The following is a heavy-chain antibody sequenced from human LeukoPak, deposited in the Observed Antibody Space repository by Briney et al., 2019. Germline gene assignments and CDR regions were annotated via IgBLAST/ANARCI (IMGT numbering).Heavy chain of an antibody. Sequence: ASVKVSCKASGGTFSSYAISWVRQAPGQGLEWMGGIIPIFGTANYAQKFQGRVTITRDTSASTAYMELSSLRSEDTAVYYCARARYCSSTSCYGRLVSWFDPWGQGTLVTVSS. J-gene: IGHJ5*02. V-gene: IGHV1-69*05. CDR2: IIPIFGTA. CDR3: ARARYCSSTSCYGRLVSWFDP. D-gene: IGHD2-2*01. CDR1: GGTFSSYA.